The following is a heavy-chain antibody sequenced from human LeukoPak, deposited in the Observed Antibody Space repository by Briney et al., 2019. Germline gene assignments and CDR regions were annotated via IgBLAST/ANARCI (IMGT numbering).Heavy chain of an antibody. V-gene: IGHV4-61*01. CDR3: ARDPLPLDY. J-gene: IGHJ4*02. CDR1: GGSVSSGSYY. CDR2: IYYSGST. Sequence: KSSETLSLTCTVSGGSVSSGSYYWSWIRQPPGKGLGWIGYIYYSGSTNYNPSLKSRVTISVDTSKNQFSLKLSSVTAADTAVYYCARDPLPLDYWGQGTLVTVSS.